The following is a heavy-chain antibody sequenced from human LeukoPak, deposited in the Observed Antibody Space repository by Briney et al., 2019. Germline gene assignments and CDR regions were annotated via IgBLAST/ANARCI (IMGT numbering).Heavy chain of an antibody. Sequence: SQTLSLTCAISGDSVSSINGAWNWIRQSPSRGLEWLGRTYYRSKWYDEYSVSMRGRITINPDTSMNQFSQHLLSVTPEDTAVYYCARDLGNTGWYTFDYWGQGTLVTVSS. J-gene: IGHJ4*02. CDR2: TYYRSKWYD. D-gene: IGHD6-19*01. CDR3: ARDLGNTGWYTFDY. CDR1: GDSVSSINGA. V-gene: IGHV6-1*01.